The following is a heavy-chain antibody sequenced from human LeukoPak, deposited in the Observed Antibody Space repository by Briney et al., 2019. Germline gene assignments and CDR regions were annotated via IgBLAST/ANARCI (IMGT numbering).Heavy chain of an antibody. CDR1: GYTFDDYG. CDR2: IYYSGST. CDR3: ARGSYSFDSSSSRLGRLFHF. D-gene: IGHD3-22*01. V-gene: IGHV4-38-2*01. Sequence: GSLRLSCAASGYTFDDYGMSWVRQAPGKGLEWIGSIYYSGSTSYNPSLQSRGTISGGTTKKQFSLKLTSLTAADTAVYYCARGSYSFDSSSSRLGRLFHFWGQGTLVSVSS. J-gene: IGHJ4*02.